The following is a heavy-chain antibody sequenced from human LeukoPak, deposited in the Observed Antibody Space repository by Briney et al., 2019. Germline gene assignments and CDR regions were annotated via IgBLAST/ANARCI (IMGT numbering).Heavy chain of an antibody. D-gene: IGHD2-2*01. CDR3: ARAPAAQNWFDP. CDR2: INPSGGST. Sequence: GASVKVSCKASGYTFTSYYMHWVRQAPGQGLEWMGIINPSGGSTSYAQKFQGRVTMTRDTSTSTVYMELSSQRSEDTAVYYCARAPAAQNWFDPWGQGTLVTVSS. CDR1: GYTFTSYY. V-gene: IGHV1-46*01. J-gene: IGHJ5*02.